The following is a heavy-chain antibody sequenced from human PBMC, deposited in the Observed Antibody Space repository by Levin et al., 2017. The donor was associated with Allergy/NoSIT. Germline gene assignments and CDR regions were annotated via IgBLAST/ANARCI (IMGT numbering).Heavy chain of an antibody. CDR1: GYTFTGYY. V-gene: IGHV1-2*02. J-gene: IGHJ3*02. Sequence: GESLKISCKASGYTFTGYYMHWVRQAPGQGLEWMGWINPNSGGTNYAQKFQGRVTMTRDTSISTAYMELSRLRSDDTAVYYCARVTSGRYGRAFDIWGQGTMVTVSS. D-gene: IGHD6-19*01. CDR3: ARVTSGRYGRAFDI. CDR2: INPNSGGT.